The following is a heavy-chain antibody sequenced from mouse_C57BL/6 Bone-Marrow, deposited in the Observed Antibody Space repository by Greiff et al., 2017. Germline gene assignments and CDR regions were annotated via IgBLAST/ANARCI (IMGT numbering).Heavy chain of an antibody. D-gene: IGHD2-1*01. CDR1: GYTFTSYW. CDR2: IDPSDSYT. J-gene: IGHJ1*03. Sequence: QLQQPGAELVMPGASVKLSCKASGYTFTSYWMHWVKQRPGQGLEWIGEIDPSDSYTNYNQKFKGKSTLTVDKSSSTAYMQLSSLTSEDSAVYYCASKAAYGNRYWYFDVWGTGTTVTVSS. V-gene: IGHV1-69*01. CDR3: ASKAAYGNRYWYFDV.